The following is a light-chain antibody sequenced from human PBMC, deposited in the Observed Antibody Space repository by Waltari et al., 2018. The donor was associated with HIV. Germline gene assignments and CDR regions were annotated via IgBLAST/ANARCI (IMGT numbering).Light chain of an antibody. J-gene: IGKJ1*01. Sequence: DIQMTQSPSSLSASVGDRVTITCRASQSISSYLNWYQQKPGKAPKLLIYAASSLQSGVPSRFSGSRSGTDFTLNISSLQPEDVATYYCQQSYSTPWTLGQGTKVEIK. CDR2: AAS. V-gene: IGKV1-39*01. CDR3: QQSYSTPWT. CDR1: QSISSY.